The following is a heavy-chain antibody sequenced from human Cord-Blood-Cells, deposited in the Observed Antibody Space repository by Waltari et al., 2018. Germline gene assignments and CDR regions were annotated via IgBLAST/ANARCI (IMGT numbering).Heavy chain of an antibody. Sequence: QLQLQESGPGLVKPSATLSLPCTVPGGSISSSSYYWGWILQPPGKGLEWIGSIYYSGSLYNNPSLKSRVTISVDPSKNQFSLKLSSVTAADTAVYYCARHEGMWFDPWGQGTLVTVSS. V-gene: IGHV4-39*01. J-gene: IGHJ5*02. D-gene: IGHD3-10*01. CDR2: IYYSGSL. CDR1: GGSISSSSYY. CDR3: ARHEGMWFDP.